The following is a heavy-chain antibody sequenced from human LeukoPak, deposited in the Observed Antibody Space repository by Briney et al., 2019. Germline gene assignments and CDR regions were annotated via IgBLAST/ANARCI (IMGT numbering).Heavy chain of an antibody. D-gene: IGHD2-2*01. J-gene: IGHJ5*02. CDR3: ARGLGYCSSTSCQNWFDP. CDR1: GFTVSSNY. V-gene: IGHV3-66*01. CDR2: IYSGGST. Sequence: GGSLRLSRAASGFTVSSNYMSWVRQAPGKGLEWVSVIYSGGSTYYADSVKGRFTISRDNSKNTLYLQMNSLRAEDTAVYYCARGLGYCSSTSCQNWFDPWGQGTLVTVSS.